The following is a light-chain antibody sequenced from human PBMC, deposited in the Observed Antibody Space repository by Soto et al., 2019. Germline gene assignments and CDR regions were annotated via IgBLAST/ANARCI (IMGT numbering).Light chain of an antibody. V-gene: IGLV2-14*01. CDR1: NSDVGLYDF. CDR3: ISYTSSSTYV. Sequence: QSVLTQPASVSGTPGQSITISCTGSNSDVGLYDFVSWYQHHPGRAPKLIVSEVSHRPSGISNRFSGSKSGNTASLTISGLQSEDEADYYCISYTSSSTYVFGTGTKVTVL. J-gene: IGLJ1*01. CDR2: EVS.